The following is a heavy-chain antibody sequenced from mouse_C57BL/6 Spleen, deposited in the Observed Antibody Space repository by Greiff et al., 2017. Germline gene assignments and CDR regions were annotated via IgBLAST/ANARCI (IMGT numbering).Heavy chain of an antibody. CDR2: IYPGSGTT. CDR3: ARWDYYGSNFDY. Sequence: QVQLKQSGAELVKPGASVKISCKASGYAFSSYWMTWVKQRPGKGLEWIGQIYPGSGTTNYNGKFKGKATLTADKSSSTAYMQLSSLTSEDSAVYFCARWDYYGSNFDYWGQGTTLTVSS. CDR1: GYAFSSYW. J-gene: IGHJ2*01. D-gene: IGHD1-1*01. V-gene: IGHV1-80*01.